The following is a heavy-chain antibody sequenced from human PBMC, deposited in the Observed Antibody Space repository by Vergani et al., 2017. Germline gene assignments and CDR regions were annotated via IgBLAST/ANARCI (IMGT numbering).Heavy chain of an antibody. Sequence: QVQLQESGPGLVKPSETLSLTCTVSGGSISSYYWSWVRQPPGKGLEWIGYIYYSGSTNYNPSLKSRVTISVDTSNNQFSLKLSSVTAADTAVYYCARVERSGWSRGDAFDIWGQGTMVTVSS. J-gene: IGHJ3*02. CDR1: GGSISSYY. CDR2: IYYSGST. V-gene: IGHV4-59*01. D-gene: IGHD6-19*01. CDR3: ARVERSGWSRGDAFDI.